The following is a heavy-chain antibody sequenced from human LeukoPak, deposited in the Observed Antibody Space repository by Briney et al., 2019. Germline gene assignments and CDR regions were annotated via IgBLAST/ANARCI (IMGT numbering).Heavy chain of an antibody. CDR3: ARGSIDYYDSSGPDWYFDF. V-gene: IGHV1-2*02. Sequence: ASVKVSCKASGYTFTGYYMHWVRQAPGQGLEWMGWINPNSGGTNYAQKFQGRVTMTRDTSISTAYMELSRLRSDDTAVYYCARGSIDYYDSSGPDWYFDFWGRGTLVTVSS. J-gene: IGHJ2*01. CDR2: INPNSGGT. CDR1: GYTFTGYY. D-gene: IGHD3-22*01.